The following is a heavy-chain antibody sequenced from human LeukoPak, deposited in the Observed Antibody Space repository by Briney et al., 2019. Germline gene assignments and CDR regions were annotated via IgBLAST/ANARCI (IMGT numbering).Heavy chain of an antibody. Sequence: PGGSLRPSFSAPGFTVRDNYNTWVPQAPGKGLEWVSVIYSDGTTNYADSVKGRFNISRDNSKNTLHLQMNSLRAEDTAVYYCARAGHYYFDYWGQGTLVTVSS. CDR1: GFTVRDNY. CDR3: ARAGHYYFDY. CDR2: IYSDGTT. J-gene: IGHJ4*02. V-gene: IGHV3-53*01.